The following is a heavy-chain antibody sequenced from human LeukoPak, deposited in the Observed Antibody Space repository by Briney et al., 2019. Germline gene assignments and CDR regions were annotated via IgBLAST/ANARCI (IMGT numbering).Heavy chain of an antibody. D-gene: IGHD1-26*01. CDR2: IYYSGST. Sequence: SETLSLTYTVSGVSISSYYWSWIRQPPGKGLEWIGYIYYSGSTNYNPSLKSRVTISVDTSKNQFSLKLSSVTAADTAVYYCARQHSGSYPYFDYWGQGTLVTVSS. J-gene: IGHJ4*02. V-gene: IGHV4-59*08. CDR3: ARQHSGSYPYFDY. CDR1: GVSISSYY.